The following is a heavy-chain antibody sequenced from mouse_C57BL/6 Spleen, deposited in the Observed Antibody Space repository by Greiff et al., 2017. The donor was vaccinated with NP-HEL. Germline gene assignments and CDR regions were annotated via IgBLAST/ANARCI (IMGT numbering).Heavy chain of an antibody. D-gene: IGHD2-4*01. CDR1: GYTFTDYY. Sequence: EVQLQQSGPELVKPGASVKISCKASGYTFTDYYMNWVKQSHGKSLEWIGDINPNNGGTSYNQKFKGKATLTVDKSSSTAYMELRSLTSEDSAVYYCAGLYYDYDSWFAYWGQGTLVTVSA. J-gene: IGHJ3*01. V-gene: IGHV1-26*01. CDR2: INPNNGGT. CDR3: AGLYYDYDSWFAY.